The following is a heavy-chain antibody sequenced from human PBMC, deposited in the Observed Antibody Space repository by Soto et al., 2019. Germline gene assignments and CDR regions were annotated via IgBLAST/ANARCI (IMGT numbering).Heavy chain of an antibody. Sequence: GGSLRLSCATSGFTFSSYEMNWVRQAPGKGLEWVSYISSSGSTIYYADSVKGRFTISRDNAKNSLYPQMDSLRAEDTAVYYCARDQEAGSFFPYHYGMDVWGQGTTVTVSS. CDR2: ISSSGSTI. CDR1: GFTFSSYE. CDR3: ARDQEAGSFFPYHYGMDV. J-gene: IGHJ6*02. D-gene: IGHD6-13*01. V-gene: IGHV3-48*03.